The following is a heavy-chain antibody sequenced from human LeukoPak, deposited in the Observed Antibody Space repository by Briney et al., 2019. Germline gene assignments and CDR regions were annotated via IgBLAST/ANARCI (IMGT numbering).Heavy chain of an antibody. CDR1: GTSLTTYF. CDR3: ARLGDSSGFYAFDI. V-gene: IGHV4-59*08. CDR2: IYYSGST. J-gene: IGHJ3*02. Sequence: SETLSLTCTVSGTSLTTYFWSWIRQPPGKGLEWIGYIYYSGSTNYNPSLKSRVTISVDTSKNQFSLKLSSVTAADTAVYYCARLGDSSGFYAFDIWGQGTMVTVSS. D-gene: IGHD3-22*01.